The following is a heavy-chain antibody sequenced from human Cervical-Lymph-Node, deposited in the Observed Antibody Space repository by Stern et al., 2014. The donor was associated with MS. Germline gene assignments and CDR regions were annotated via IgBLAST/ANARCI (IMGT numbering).Heavy chain of an antibody. Sequence: VQLVESGGGVVQPGRSLRLSCAASGFTFSSSGMHWVRQAPGKGLEGLAIIWSDGSNRYYADSVKGRFTISRDNSKNTLYLQMNSLRAEDTAVYYCAREGGNTAEYFQHWGQGTLVTVSS. V-gene: IGHV3-33*01. D-gene: IGHD4-23*01. CDR2: IWSDGSNR. J-gene: IGHJ1*01. CDR3: AREGGNTAEYFQH. CDR1: GFTFSSSG.